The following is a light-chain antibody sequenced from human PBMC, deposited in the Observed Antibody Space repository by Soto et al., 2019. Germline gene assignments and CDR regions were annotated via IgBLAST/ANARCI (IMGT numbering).Light chain of an antibody. J-gene: IGKJ2*02. CDR3: QQRGDWPGT. CDR2: DAS. Sequence: EIVLTQSPATLSLSPGERATLSCRASQSVSSYLAWYQQKPGQAPRLLIYDASSRATGIPARFSGGGSGTDFTLTISSLEPEDSAVYYCQQRGDWPGTFGQGTKLEIK. V-gene: IGKV3-11*01. CDR1: QSVSSY.